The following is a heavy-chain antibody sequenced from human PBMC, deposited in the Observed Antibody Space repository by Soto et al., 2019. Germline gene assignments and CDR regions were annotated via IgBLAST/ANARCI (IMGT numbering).Heavy chain of an antibody. J-gene: IGHJ6*02. D-gene: IGHD5-12*01. V-gene: IGHV3-33*01. CDR2: IWYDGSNK. CDR1: GFTFSSYG. CDR3: ARDQYSGYDSSRYGMDV. Sequence: GGSLRLSCAASGFTFSSYGMHWVRQAPGKGLEWVAVIWYDGSNKYYADSVKGRFTISRDNSKNTLYLQMNSLRAEDTAVYYFARDQYSGYDSSRYGMDVWGQGTTVTVSS.